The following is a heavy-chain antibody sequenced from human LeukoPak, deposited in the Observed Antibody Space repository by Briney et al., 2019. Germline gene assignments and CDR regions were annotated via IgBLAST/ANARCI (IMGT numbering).Heavy chain of an antibody. D-gene: IGHD3-3*01. V-gene: IGHV3-23*01. CDR3: AKGEVLRFLEWSRARYYYYGMDV. Sequence: TGGSLRLSCAASGFTFRSYAMSWVRQAPGKGLEWVSTLSGSDSSRYYADSVKGRFIISRDNSKNTLYLQMNSLRAEDTAVYYCAKGEVLRFLEWSRARYYYYGMDVWGQGTTVTVSS. J-gene: IGHJ6*02. CDR1: GFTFRSYA. CDR2: LSGSDSSR.